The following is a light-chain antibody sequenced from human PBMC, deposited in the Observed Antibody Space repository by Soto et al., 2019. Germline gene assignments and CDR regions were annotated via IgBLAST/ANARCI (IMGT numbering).Light chain of an antibody. CDR1: QSVSSN. V-gene: IGKV3-15*01. CDR2: GAS. Sequence: EIVMTQSPATLSVSPGERATLSCRASQSVSSNLAWYQQKPGQAPRLLIYGASTRATGIPARFSGSGSWTEFTLTISSLQSEDFAVYYCQQDNHWPPLTFGQGTKVEIK. CDR3: QQDNHWPPLT. J-gene: IGKJ1*01.